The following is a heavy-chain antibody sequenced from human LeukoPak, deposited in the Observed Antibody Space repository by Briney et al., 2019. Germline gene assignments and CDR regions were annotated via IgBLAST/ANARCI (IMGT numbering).Heavy chain of an antibody. CDR1: GGSISSHY. J-gene: IGHJ5*02. D-gene: IGHD2-2*01. V-gene: IGHV4-59*11. CDR3: ARGSVVPAAMGGWFDP. Sequence: SETLSLTCTVSGGSISSHYWSWIRQPPGTGLEWIGYIYYSGSTNYNPSLKSRVTISVDTSKNQFSLKLSSVTAADTAVYYCARGSVVPAAMGGWFDPWGQGTLVTVSS. CDR2: IYYSGST.